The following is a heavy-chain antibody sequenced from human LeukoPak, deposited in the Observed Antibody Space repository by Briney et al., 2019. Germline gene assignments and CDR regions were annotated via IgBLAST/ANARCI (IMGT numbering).Heavy chain of an antibody. CDR1: GFTFSSSP. Sequence: GRSLRLSCAASGFTFSSSPMNWVRQAPGKGMEWVSYISSSSTIYYADSVKGRFTISRDNAKNSLYLQMNSLRVEDTAVYYCARAGDYWGHGTLVTVSS. CDR2: ISSSSTI. J-gene: IGHJ4*01. CDR3: ARAGDY. V-gene: IGHV3-48*01.